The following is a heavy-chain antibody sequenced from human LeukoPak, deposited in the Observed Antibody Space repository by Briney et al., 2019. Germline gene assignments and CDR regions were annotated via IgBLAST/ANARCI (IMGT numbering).Heavy chain of an antibody. CDR3: ARGRGRQVGTRWHPDTHHDY. CDR1: GFSISSGFF. D-gene: IGHD6-13*01. Sequence: PSETLSLTCAVSGFSISSGFFWGWIRRPPGKGLEWVGTIHYPESTYYNPSLSSRLTISMDTSKNHFSLKLSSVTAADTALCFCARGRGRQVGTRWHPDTHHDYWGQGILVTVSS. J-gene: IGHJ4*02. V-gene: IGHV4-38-2*01. CDR2: IHYPEST.